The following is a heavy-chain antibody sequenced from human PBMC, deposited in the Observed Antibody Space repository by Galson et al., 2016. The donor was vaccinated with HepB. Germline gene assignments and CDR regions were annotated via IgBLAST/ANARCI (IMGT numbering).Heavy chain of an antibody. CDR1: GFNFYGYG. Sequence: SLRLSCAASGFNFYGYGMHWVRQAPGKGLEWVAVTWYDGSNKYYTDSVKGRFTISRDNSKNTLYLQMNSLRAEDTAVYYCARTMVRGVVKVGYYYYGLDVWGQGTTVIVSS. CDR2: TWYDGSNK. V-gene: IGHV3-33*01. J-gene: IGHJ6*02. D-gene: IGHD3-10*01. CDR3: ARTMVRGVVKVGYYYYGLDV.